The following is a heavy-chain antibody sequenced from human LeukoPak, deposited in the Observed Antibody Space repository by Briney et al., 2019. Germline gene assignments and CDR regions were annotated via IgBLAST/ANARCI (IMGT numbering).Heavy chain of an antibody. V-gene: IGHV4-39*07. Sequence: SETLSLTCTVSGGSISSSSYYWGWIRQPPGKGLEWIGSIYYSGSTYYNPSLKSRVTISVDTSKNQFSLKLSSVTAADTAVYYCASSRREAEFDFWSGYYTGTFDIWGQGTMVTVSS. CDR1: GGSISSSSYY. CDR2: IYYSGST. J-gene: IGHJ3*02. CDR3: ASSRREAEFDFWSGYYTGTFDI. D-gene: IGHD3-3*01.